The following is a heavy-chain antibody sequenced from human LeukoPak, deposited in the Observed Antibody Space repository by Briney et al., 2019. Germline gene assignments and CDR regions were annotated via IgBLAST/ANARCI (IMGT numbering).Heavy chain of an antibody. D-gene: IGHD3-3*01. Sequence: GGSLRLSCAASGFTFSSYSMNWVRQAPGKGLEWVSSISSSSSYIYYADSVKGQFTISRDNAKNTLYLQMNSLRAEDTAVYYCARVVLYYDFWSAYFHDWGQGTLVTVSS. J-gene: IGHJ4*02. CDR2: ISSSSSYI. V-gene: IGHV3-21*01. CDR3: ARVVLYYDFWSAYFHD. CDR1: GFTFSSYS.